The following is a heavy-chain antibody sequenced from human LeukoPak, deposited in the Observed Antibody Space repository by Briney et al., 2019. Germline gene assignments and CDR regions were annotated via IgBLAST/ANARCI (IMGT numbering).Heavy chain of an antibody. CDR2: ISGSGGST. J-gene: IGHJ4*02. V-gene: IGHV3-23*01. CDR3: AKGAERPRWPPFDY. CDR1: GFTFSSYA. Sequence: AGGSLRLSCAASGFTFSSYAMSWVRQAPGKGLEWVSAISGSGGSTYYADSVKGRFTISRDNSKNTLYLQMNSLRAEHTAVYYCAKGAERPRWPPFDYWGQGTLVTVSS. D-gene: IGHD4-23*01.